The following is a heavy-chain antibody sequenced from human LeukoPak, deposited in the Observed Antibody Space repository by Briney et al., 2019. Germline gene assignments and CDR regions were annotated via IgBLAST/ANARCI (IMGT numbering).Heavy chain of an antibody. CDR3: ARYYCSSTSCYAGYDAFDI. D-gene: IGHD2-2*01. V-gene: IGHV4-4*07. Sequence: SETLSLTCTVSGGSISSYYWSWIRQPAGKGLEWIGRIYTSGSTNYNPSLKSRVTMSVDTSKNQFSLKLSSVTAADTAVYYCARYYCSSTSCYAGYDAFDIWGQGAIVAVSS. CDR2: IYTSGST. CDR1: GGSISSYY. J-gene: IGHJ3*02.